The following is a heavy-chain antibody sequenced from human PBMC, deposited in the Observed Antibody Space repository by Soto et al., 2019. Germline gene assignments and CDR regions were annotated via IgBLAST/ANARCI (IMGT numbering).Heavy chain of an antibody. J-gene: IGHJ5*02. V-gene: IGHV1-69*13. D-gene: IGHD3-10*01. CDR1: GGTFSSYA. Sequence: SVKISCKASGGTFSSYAISWVRQAPGQGLEWMGGIIPIFGTANYAQKFQGRVTITADESTSTAYMELSSLRSEDTAVYYCARAVSPYYYGSGSYPRNWFDPWGQGTLVTVSS. CDR2: IIPIFGTA. CDR3: ARAVSPYYYGSGSYPRNWFDP.